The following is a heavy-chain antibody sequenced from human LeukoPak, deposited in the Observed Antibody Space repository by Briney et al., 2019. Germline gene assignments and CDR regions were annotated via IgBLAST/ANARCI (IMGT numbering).Heavy chain of an antibody. CDR3: ARTPLHGEYWACVL. Sequence: GGSLRLSCAASGFTVSSNYMSWVRQAPGKGLEWVSVIYSGGSTDYAESVKGRFTISRHNSKNTLYLQMNSPVGEDTAVYFRARTPLHGEYWACVLGAQGTLVTVSS. V-gene: IGHV3-53*04. D-gene: IGHD4-17*01. CDR2: IYSGGST. CDR1: GFTVSSNY. J-gene: IGHJ4*02.